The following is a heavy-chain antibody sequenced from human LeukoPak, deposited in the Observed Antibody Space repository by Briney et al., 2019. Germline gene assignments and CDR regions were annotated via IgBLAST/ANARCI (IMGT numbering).Heavy chain of an antibody. CDR2: IYSGGST. V-gene: IGHV3-53*01. CDR3: ARGPYYYDRSGYFDY. J-gene: IGHJ4*02. Sequence: GGSLRLSCAASGFTVSSTYMTWVRRAPGKGLEWVSVIYSGGSTYYADSVKGRFTISRDNSKNTLYLQMNSLRAEDTAVYYCARGPYYYDRSGYFDYWGQGTLVTVSS. CDR1: GFTVSSTY. D-gene: IGHD3-22*01.